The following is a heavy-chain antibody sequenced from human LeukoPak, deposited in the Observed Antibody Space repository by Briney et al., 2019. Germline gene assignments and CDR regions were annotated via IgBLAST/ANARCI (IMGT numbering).Heavy chain of an antibody. D-gene: IGHD5-12*01. CDR2: INQDGREE. Sequence: GGSLRLSCAASGFTFSNYWMSWVRQAPGKGLEWVAHINQDGREEHYMNSVKARFVISRDNAKNSRSLQMDSLRAEDTAVYYCVRDGGVSGYDLLDYWGQGTLVTVSS. V-gene: IGHV3-7*01. CDR1: GFTFSNYW. CDR3: VRDGGVSGYDLLDY. J-gene: IGHJ4*02.